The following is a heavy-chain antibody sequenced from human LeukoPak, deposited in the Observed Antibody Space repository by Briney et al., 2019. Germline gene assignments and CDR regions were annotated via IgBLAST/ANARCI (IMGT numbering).Heavy chain of an antibody. CDR1: GFTFSSYA. CDR3: VKSLLTMVRGTRVLDY. J-gene: IGHJ4*02. D-gene: IGHD3-10*01. CDR2: ISGSDGST. Sequence: GGSLRLSCAASGFTFSSYAMSWVRQAPGKGLEWVSAISGSDGSTYYADSVKGRFTISRDNSKNTLYLQMNSLRAEDTAVYYCVKSLLTMVRGTRVLDYWGQGTLVTVSS. V-gene: IGHV3-23*01.